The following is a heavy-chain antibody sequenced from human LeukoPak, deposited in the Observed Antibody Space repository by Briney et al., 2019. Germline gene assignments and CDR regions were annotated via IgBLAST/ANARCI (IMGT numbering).Heavy chain of an antibody. CDR3: ASVIQGEYSSSSEDY. V-gene: IGHV1-18*01. D-gene: IGHD6-6*01. CDR2: ISAYNGNT. J-gene: IGHJ4*02. CDR1: GYTFTSYG. Sequence: GASVKVSCKASGYTFTSYGISWVRQAPGQRLEWMGWISAYNGNTNYAQKLQGRVTMTTDTSTSTAYMELRSLRSDDTAVYYCASVIQGEYSSSSEDYWGQGTLVTVSS.